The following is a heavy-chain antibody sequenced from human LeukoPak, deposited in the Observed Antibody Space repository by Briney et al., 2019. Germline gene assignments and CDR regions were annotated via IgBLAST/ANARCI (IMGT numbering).Heavy chain of an antibody. CDR3: ARNVAGTRYFQH. Sequence: ASVMVSCKASGYTFTSYDINWVRQATGQGLEWMGWMNPNSGNTGYAQKFQGRVTMTRNTSISTAYMELNSLTSEDTAVYYCARNVAGTRYFQHWGRAPWSSSPQ. V-gene: IGHV1-8*01. CDR1: GYTFTSYD. CDR2: MNPNSGNT. J-gene: IGHJ1*01. D-gene: IGHD6-19*01.